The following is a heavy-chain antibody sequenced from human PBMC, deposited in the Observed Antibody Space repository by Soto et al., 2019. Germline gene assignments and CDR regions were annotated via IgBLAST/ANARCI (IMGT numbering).Heavy chain of an antibody. CDR1: GFTFSSYE. CDR2: ISSSGSTI. CDR3: VYGYYFDY. J-gene: IGHJ4*02. D-gene: IGHD3-10*01. V-gene: IGHV3-48*03. Sequence: LRLSCAASGFTFSSYEMNWVRQAPGKGLEWVSCISSSGSTIYYADSVKGRFTISIDNAKNSLYLQMNSLRAEDTAVYYCVYGYYFDYWGQGTLVTVSS.